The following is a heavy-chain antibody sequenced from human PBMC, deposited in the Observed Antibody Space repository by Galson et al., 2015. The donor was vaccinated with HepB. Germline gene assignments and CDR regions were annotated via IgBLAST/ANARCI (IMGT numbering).Heavy chain of an antibody. V-gene: IGHV1-18*01. J-gene: IGHJ3*02. CDR2: ISAYNGNT. CDR1: GYTFTSYG. CDR3: ARDQPYYDYVWGILGFDI. Sequence: SGAEVKKPGASVKVSCKASGYTFTSYGISWVRQAPGQGLEWMGWISAYNGNTNYAQKLQGRVTMTTDTSTRTAYMELRSLRSDDTAVYYCARDQPYYDYVWGILGFDIWGQGTMVTVSS. D-gene: IGHD3-16*01.